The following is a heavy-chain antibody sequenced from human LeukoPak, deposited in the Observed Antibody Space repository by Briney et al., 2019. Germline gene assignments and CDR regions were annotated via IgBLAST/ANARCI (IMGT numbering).Heavy chain of an antibody. CDR1: GYTFTSYD. D-gene: IGHD3-10*01. V-gene: IGHV1-8*01. Sequence: ASVKVSCKASGYTFTSYDINWVRQATGQGLEWMGWMNPNSGNTGYAQKFQGRVTMTRNTSISTAYMEPSSLRSEDTAVYYCARVRRGSSGSYFNWFDPWGQGTLVTVSS. J-gene: IGHJ5*02. CDR3: ARVRRGSSGSYFNWFDP. CDR2: MNPNSGNT.